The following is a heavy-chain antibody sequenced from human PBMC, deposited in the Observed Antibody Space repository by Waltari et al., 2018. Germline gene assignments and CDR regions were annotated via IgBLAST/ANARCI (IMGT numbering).Heavy chain of an antibody. Sequence: EVQLVESGGGLVQTGGSLRLSCVASGFSLSRYWMYWVRQAPGKGPVWVSRIKTDGSYAEYADAVKGRFIISRENAKNTLYLQMNSLGVEDTAVYYCATGGLGLTGLDLWGQGTLVTVPS. D-gene: IGHD6-19*01. CDR3: ATGGLGLTGLDL. CDR2: IKTDGSYA. J-gene: IGHJ5*02. V-gene: IGHV3-74*03. CDR1: GFSLSRYW.